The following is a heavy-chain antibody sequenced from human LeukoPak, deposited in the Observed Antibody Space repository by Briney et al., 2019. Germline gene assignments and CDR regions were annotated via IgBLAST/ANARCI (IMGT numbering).Heavy chain of an antibody. CDR3: ATFERAVVTPKADY. J-gene: IGHJ4*02. V-gene: IGHV3-33*01. D-gene: IGHD4-23*01. CDR2: IWYDGSNK. Sequence: PGGSLRLSCAASGFTFSSYGMHWVRQAPGKGLEWVAVIWYDGSNKYYADSVKGRFTISRDNSKNTLYLQMNSLRAEDTAVYYCATFERAVVTPKADYWGQGTLVTVSS. CDR1: GFTFSSYG.